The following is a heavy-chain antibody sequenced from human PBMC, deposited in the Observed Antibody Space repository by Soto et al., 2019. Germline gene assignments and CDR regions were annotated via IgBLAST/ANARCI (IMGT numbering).Heavy chain of an antibody. D-gene: IGHD6-19*01. Sequence: ASVKVSCKASGHAFGTYGVSWLRQAPGQGLEWMGWISAYNGNTNYAQNFQGRVALTTDTPTTTAYMELRSLTSDDTAVYYCARDRGSGWFVYWGQGTLVTVSS. J-gene: IGHJ4*02. CDR3: ARDRGSGWFVY. CDR1: GHAFGTYG. CDR2: ISAYNGNT. V-gene: IGHV1-18*01.